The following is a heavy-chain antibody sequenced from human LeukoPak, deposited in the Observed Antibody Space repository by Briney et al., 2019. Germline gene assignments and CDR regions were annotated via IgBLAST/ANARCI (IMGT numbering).Heavy chain of an antibody. CDR3: VREGGDSSGYYFEY. CDR2: ISAYNGDT. Sequence: ATVKVSCKASGYTFTTYGPSWVRQAPGQGLEWMGWISAYNGDTLYAQKFQGRVTMTRDTSTRTAYMELRSLESDDTAVYYCVREGGDSSGYYFEYWGQGTLVTVSS. J-gene: IGHJ4*02. D-gene: IGHD3-22*01. CDR1: GYTFTTYG. V-gene: IGHV1-18*01.